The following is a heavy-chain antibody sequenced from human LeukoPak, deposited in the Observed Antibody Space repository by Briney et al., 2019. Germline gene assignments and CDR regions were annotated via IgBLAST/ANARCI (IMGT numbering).Heavy chain of an antibody. Sequence: GGSLRLSCAASGFTFETFGMHWVRQAPGKGLEWVTFIRYNGNDNYNADSVKGRFTISRDNSKNSLYLQMNSLRAEGTAVYYCARGRRDGYNLEYFDNWGQGTLVTVSS. D-gene: IGHD5-24*01. V-gene: IGHV3-30*02. CDR2: IRYNGNDN. J-gene: IGHJ4*02. CDR1: GFTFETFG. CDR3: ARGRRDGYNLEYFDN.